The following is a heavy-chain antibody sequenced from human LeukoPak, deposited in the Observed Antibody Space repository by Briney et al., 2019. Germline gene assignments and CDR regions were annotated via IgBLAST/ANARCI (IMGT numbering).Heavy chain of an antibody. Sequence: GGSLRLSCAASGFTVSNNYMNWVRQAPGKGLEWVSGIYSGATTYYADSVKGRVTISRDYSKNTLSLQMNSLRAEDTAVYYCARELRIVDTTMLNYYYYYYMDVWGKGTTVTVSS. D-gene: IGHD5-18*01. V-gene: IGHV3-53*01. CDR2: IYSGATT. CDR3: ARELRIVDTTMLNYYYYYYMDV. J-gene: IGHJ6*03. CDR1: GFTVSNNY.